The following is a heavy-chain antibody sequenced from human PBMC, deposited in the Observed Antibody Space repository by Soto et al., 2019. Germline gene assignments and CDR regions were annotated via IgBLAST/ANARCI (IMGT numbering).Heavy chain of an antibody. Sequence: ASVKVSCKASGYTFTSYAMHWVRQAPGQRLEWMGWINAGNGNTKYSQKFQGRVTITRDTSASTAYMELSSLRSEDTAVYYCARGWIAVAGPLEASYYGDYWGQGTLVTVSS. CDR1: GYTFTSYA. CDR2: INAGNGNT. V-gene: IGHV1-3*01. J-gene: IGHJ4*02. D-gene: IGHD6-19*01. CDR3: ARGWIAVAGPLEASYYGDY.